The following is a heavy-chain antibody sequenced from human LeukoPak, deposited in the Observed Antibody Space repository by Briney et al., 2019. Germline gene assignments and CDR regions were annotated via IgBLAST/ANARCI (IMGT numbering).Heavy chain of an antibody. CDR2: ISGSGGGT. CDR3: VKDNYADYASGGVDWYFDL. V-gene: IGHV3-23*01. J-gene: IGHJ2*01. CDR1: GFTFSNLA. D-gene: IGHD4-17*01. Sequence: GGSLRLSCAASGFTFSNLAMGWVRQAPGKGLAWVSGISGSGGGTYYVDSVRGRFTISRDNSKNTLFLDMNNMRADDTAVYFCVKDNYADYASGGVDWYFDLWGRGTLVTVSS.